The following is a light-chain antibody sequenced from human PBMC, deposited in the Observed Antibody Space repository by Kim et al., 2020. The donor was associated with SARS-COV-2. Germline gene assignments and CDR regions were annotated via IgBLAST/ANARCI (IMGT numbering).Light chain of an antibody. CDR2: DAS. CDR3: QKRANWLT. V-gene: IGKV3-11*01. J-gene: IGKJ4*01. CDR1: QSFDNY. Sequence: EIVLTQSPVTLSLSPGERATLSCRASQSFDNYLAWYQQKPGQTPRLLIYDASNRATGIPARFSGSGSGTDFTLTISSLEPEDFAVYYCQKRANWLTFGGGTKVDIK.